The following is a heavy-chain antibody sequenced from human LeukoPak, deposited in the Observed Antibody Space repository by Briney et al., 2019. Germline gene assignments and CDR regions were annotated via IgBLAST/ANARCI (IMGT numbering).Heavy chain of an antibody. Sequence: PGGPLRLSCAASGFTFTSYAMSWVRQATGKGLEWVSSISGSGVSTDYADSVKGRFTISRDNSKDTLYLHMNSLRAEDTALYYCAKDKSKGELRGNEFDYWGQGTLVIVSS. V-gene: IGHV3-23*01. J-gene: IGHJ4*02. CDR2: ISGSGVST. CDR3: AKDKSKGELRGNEFDY. CDR1: GFTFTSYA. D-gene: IGHD1-7*01.